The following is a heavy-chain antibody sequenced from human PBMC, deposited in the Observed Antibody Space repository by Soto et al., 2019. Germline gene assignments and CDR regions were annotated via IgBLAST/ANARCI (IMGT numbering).Heavy chain of an antibody. Sequence: GGSLRLSCAASGFTFSSYAMSWVRQAPGKGLEWVSGISGSGVSTYYADSVKGRFTISRDNSKNTLYLQMNSLRAEDTAVYYCAKDGQRITMVVVVIEFSWFDPWGQGTLVTVPQ. J-gene: IGHJ5*02. D-gene: IGHD3-22*01. CDR2: ISGSGVST. V-gene: IGHV3-23*01. CDR3: AKDGQRITMVVVVIEFSWFDP. CDR1: GFTFSSYA.